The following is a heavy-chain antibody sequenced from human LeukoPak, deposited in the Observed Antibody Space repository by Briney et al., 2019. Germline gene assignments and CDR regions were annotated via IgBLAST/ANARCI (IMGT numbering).Heavy chain of an antibody. Sequence: PSETLSLTCTVSGGSISSSSYYWGWIRQPPGKGLEWIGSIYYSGSTYYNPSLKSRVTISVDTSKNQFSLKLSSVTAADTAVYYCARGGWYGGKDYWGQGTLVTVSS. CDR1: GGSISSSSYY. CDR3: ARGGWYGGKDY. CDR2: IYYSGST. D-gene: IGHD6-19*01. J-gene: IGHJ4*02. V-gene: IGHV4-39*07.